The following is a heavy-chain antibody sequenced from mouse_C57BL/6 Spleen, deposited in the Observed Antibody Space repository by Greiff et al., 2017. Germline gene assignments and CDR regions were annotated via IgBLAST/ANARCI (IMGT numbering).Heavy chain of an antibody. V-gene: IGHV1-26*01. Sequence: VQLQQSGPELVKPGASVKISCKASGYTFTDYYMNWVKQSHGKSLEWIGDINPNNGGTSYNQKFKGKATLTVDKSSSTAYMELRSLTSEDSAVYYCARTANWAYAMDYWGQGTSVTVSS. CDR1: GYTFTDYY. CDR3: ARTANWAYAMDY. CDR2: INPNNGGT. J-gene: IGHJ4*01. D-gene: IGHD4-1*01.